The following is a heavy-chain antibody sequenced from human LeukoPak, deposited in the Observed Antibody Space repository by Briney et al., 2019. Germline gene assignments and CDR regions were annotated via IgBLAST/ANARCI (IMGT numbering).Heavy chain of an antibody. D-gene: IGHD6-13*01. J-gene: IGHJ5*02. CDR3: AKRGYSSSWSP. CDR2: ICYIGST. CDR1: GVSISSYC. V-gene: IGHV4-59*01. Sequence: PSETLSLTCTVSGVSISSYCWSWIRQPPGKGLEWIGYICYIGSTSYNPSLKSRVTTSVDTSKNQFSLKLTSVTAADTAIYYCAKRGYSSSWSPWGRGTLVTVSS.